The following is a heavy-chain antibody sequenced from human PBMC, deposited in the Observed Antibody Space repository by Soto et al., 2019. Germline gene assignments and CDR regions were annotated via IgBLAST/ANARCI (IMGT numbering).Heavy chain of an antibody. Sequence: EVQLVESGGGLVQPGGSLTLSCAASEFAFSSYWMTWVRQAPGKGLEWVANIRKDGSQRSYLDSVRGRFTISRDNSKNSLYPQMNSLRAEDTALYFCARDVSPGSSGLYFDAFDIWGHGTMVTVSS. CDR2: IRKDGSQR. CDR3: ARDVSPGSSGLYFDAFDI. D-gene: IGHD6-25*01. CDR1: EFAFSSYW. V-gene: IGHV3-7*05. J-gene: IGHJ3*02.